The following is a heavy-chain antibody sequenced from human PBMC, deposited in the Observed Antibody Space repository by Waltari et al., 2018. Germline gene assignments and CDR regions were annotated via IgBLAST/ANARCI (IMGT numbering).Heavy chain of an antibody. V-gene: IGHV4-38-2*02. CDR3: ATDPSYYGSGTYWAGWFDP. Sequence: QVQLQESGPGLVKPSETLSLTCTVSGYSIRSTYYWGWIRQSPGKGLEWIGSIFHSGSTYYNPSRKSRVTISVDTSKNQFSLKLSSVTAADTAVYYCATDPSYYGSGTYWAGWFDPWGQGTLVTVSS. CDR2: IFHSGST. D-gene: IGHD3-10*01. J-gene: IGHJ5*02. CDR1: GYSIRSTYY.